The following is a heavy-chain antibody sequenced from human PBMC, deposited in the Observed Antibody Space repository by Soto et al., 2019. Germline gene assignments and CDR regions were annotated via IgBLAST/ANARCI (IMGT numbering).Heavy chain of an antibody. CDR3: AREGGFRP. Sequence: QVQLVQSGAEVKKPGSSVRVSCKASGGTFSRYTISWVRQAPGQGLEWMGGVIPIIGTANYAQTFQGRVSVSADEFPTTVYMEMSSLRSEDTAFYYCAREGGFRPWGLETLVTVSS. J-gene: IGHJ5*02. D-gene: IGHD2-15*01. CDR1: GGTFSRYT. CDR2: VIPIIGTA. V-gene: IGHV1-69*01.